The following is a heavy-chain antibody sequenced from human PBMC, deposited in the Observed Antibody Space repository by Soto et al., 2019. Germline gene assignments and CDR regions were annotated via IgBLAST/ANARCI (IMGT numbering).Heavy chain of an antibody. D-gene: IGHD3-10*01. V-gene: IGHV4-59*12. J-gene: IGHJ5*02. Sequence: KLSETLSLTCTFSGSSSIGYYWTWIRQSPERGLEWIGYIHYSGSANYNPSLNSRLTMSVDRSKSQFSMKLASVTAADTAVYYCARGIGRSRLNCIHPSCQTTLLTRSS. CDR2: IHYSGSA. CDR1: GSSSIGYY. CDR3: ARGIGRSRLNCIHP.